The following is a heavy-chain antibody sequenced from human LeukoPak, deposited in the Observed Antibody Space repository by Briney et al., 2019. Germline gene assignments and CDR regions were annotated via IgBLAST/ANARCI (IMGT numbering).Heavy chain of an antibody. CDR1: GFTFSSYE. Sequence: GGSLRLSCAASGFTFSSYEMNWVRQAPGKGLEWVSYISSSGSTIYYADSVKGRLTICRDQAKNSLYRQMNSRRAEDTAVYYCAELGMTMIGGVWGKGSTVTISA. CDR2: ISSSGSTI. CDR3: AELGMTMIGGV. D-gene: IGHD3-10*02. J-gene: IGHJ6*04. V-gene: IGHV3-48*03.